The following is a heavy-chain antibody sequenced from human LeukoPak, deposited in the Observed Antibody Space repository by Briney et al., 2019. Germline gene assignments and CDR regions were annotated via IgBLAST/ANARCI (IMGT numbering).Heavy chain of an antibody. J-gene: IGHJ6*02. CDR2: ISSSSTI. CDR3: ARDLITGPPGMDV. V-gene: IGHV3-48*02. Sequence: GGSLRLSCAASGFTFSSYSMNWVRQAPGKGLEWVSYISSSSTIYYADSVKGRFTISRDNAKNSLYLQMNSLRDEDTAVYYCARDLITGPPGMDVWGQGTTVTVSS. D-gene: IGHD1-20*01. CDR1: GFTFSSYS.